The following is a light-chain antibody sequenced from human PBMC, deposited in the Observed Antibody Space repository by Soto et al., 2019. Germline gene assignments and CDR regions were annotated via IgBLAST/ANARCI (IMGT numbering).Light chain of an antibody. J-gene: IGKJ5*01. CDR2: SAS. Sequence: DIQMTQSPASLSVSVGDRLTITCRASQSINNYLNWYLQRPGQAPKLLIRSASTLQRGVPSRFSGSGSRTEFTLTIADLQPDDFGTYYCQQSLTMPITFGHGTRLDIK. CDR3: QQSLTMPIT. V-gene: IGKV1-39*01. CDR1: QSINNY.